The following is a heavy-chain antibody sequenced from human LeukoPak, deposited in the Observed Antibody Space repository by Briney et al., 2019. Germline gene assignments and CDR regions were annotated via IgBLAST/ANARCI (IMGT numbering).Heavy chain of an antibody. CDR1: GFTFDDYA. J-gene: IGHJ4*02. Sequence: AGGSLRLSCAASGFTFDDYAMHWVRQAPGKGLEWVSGISWNSGSIGYADSVKGRFTISRDNAKNSLYLQMNSLRAEDTALYYCAKDTGRVATIIGYWGQGTLVIVSS. V-gene: IGHV3-9*01. CDR2: ISWNSGSI. CDR3: AKDTGRVATIIGY. D-gene: IGHD5-12*01.